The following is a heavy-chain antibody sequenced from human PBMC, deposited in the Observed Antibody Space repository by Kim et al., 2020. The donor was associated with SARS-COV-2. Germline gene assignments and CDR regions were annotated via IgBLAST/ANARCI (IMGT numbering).Heavy chain of an antibody. CDR1: GGSISSGGYY. J-gene: IGHJ4*02. V-gene: IGHV4-31*03. CDR2: IYYSGST. Sequence: SETLSLTCTVSGGSISSGGYYWSWIRQHPGKGLEWIGYIYYSGSTYYNPSLKSRVTISVDTSKNQFSLKLSSVTAADTAVYYCAREDKSFFDYWGQGTLVTVSS. CDR3: AREDKSFFDY. D-gene: IGHD2-15*01.